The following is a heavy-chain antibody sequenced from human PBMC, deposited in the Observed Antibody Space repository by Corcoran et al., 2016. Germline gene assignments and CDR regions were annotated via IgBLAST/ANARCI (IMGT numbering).Heavy chain of an antibody. CDR3: THRRTGSGGWDTGYFYY. J-gene: IGHJ4*01. Sequence: QITLKESGPTLVTPTQTLTLTCAFSGFSLTTSGVGVGWIRQPPGKALEWLALIYWDNDKRYNPSLRSRLTITKDTSQNQVVLTKTNIDPLDTDTYYCTHRRTGSGGWDTGYFYYWGHGTLVTVSS. D-gene: IGHD6-19*01. CDR1: GFSLTTSGVG. CDR2: IYWDNDK. V-gene: IGHV2-5*02.